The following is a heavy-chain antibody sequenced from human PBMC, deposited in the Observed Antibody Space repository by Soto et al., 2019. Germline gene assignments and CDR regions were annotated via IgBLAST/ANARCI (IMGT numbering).Heavy chain of an antibody. J-gene: IGHJ4*02. Sequence: GGSLRLSCAASGFTFDDYAMHWVRQAPGKGLEWVSGISWNSGSIGYADSVKGRFTISRDNAKNSLYLQMNSLRAEDTALYYCAKDSHNYDYIWGSYRYPATFDYWGQGTLVTVSS. D-gene: IGHD3-16*02. V-gene: IGHV3-9*01. CDR3: AKDSHNYDYIWGSYRYPATFDY. CDR2: ISWNSGSI. CDR1: GFTFDDYA.